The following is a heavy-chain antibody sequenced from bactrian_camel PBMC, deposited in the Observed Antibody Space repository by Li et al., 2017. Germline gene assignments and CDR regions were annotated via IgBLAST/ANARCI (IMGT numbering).Heavy chain of an antibody. D-gene: IGHD6*01. J-gene: IGHJ6*01. Sequence: VQLVESGGGSVQPGGSLTLSCTISGYTLSKDWCMAWFRQAPGKEREGIAALYTGGRTEAYADSFRGRFTASRTNSKNTIYLEKNSVKPKDTAMYYWAARYRTTCGSFFAGDFPYWGQGTQVTVS. CDR2: LYTGGRTE. CDR1: GYTLSKDW. V-gene: IGHV3S1*01. CDR3: AARYRTTCGSFFAGDFPY.